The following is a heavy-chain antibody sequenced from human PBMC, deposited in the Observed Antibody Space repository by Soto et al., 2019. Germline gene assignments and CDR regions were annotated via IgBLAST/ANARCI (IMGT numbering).Heavy chain of an antibody. CDR1: GFTFSSCS. J-gene: IGHJ6*02. Sequence: GVSPRLSFAAPGFTFSSCSMGWVRQAPGKGLEWVSDIIDSGGSTYYADSVKGRFTISRDNSKSTLYLQMNSLRAEDTALYYCAKGRSYYYYYGVDVWGQGTTVTVSS. CDR2: IIDSGGST. V-gene: IGHV3-23*01. CDR3: AKGRSYYYYYGVDV.